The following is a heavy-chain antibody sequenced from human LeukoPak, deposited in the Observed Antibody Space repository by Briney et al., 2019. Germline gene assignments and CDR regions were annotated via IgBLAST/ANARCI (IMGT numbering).Heavy chain of an antibody. CDR1: GFTFSSYG. CDR2: IRYDGSNK. D-gene: IGHD2-21*01. J-gene: IGHJ5*02. Sequence: GGSLRLSSAAAGFTFSSYGMHWVRQAPGKGLEWVAFIRYDGSNKYYAGSVKGRFTISRDNSKNTLYLQMNSLRAEDTAVYYCAADLWFQPTLDWFDPWGQGTLVTVSS. CDR3: AADLWFQPTLDWFDP. V-gene: IGHV3-30*02.